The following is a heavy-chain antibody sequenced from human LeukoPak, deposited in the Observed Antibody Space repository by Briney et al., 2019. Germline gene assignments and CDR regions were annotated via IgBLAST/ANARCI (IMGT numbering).Heavy chain of an antibody. J-gene: IGHJ4*02. CDR1: GGSISSSTYY. D-gene: IGHD4-17*01. V-gene: IGHV4-39*07. Sequence: PSETLSLTCTVSGGSISSSTYYWGWIRQPPWKGLEWIGSINYSGSTFYNPSLKSRVTISVNTSKNQFSLKVSSVTAADTAVYYCARLAGKRSTDLTVTRRDYYYFDYWGQGTLVTVSS. CDR2: INYSGST. CDR3: ARLAGKRSTDLTVTRRDYYYFDY.